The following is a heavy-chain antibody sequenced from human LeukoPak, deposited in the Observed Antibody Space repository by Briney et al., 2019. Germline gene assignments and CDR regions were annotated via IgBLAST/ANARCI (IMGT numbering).Heavy chain of an antibody. D-gene: IGHD4-17*01. CDR2: IYYSGST. J-gene: IGHJ2*01. CDR3: ARLRSTYWYFDL. Sequence: SETLSLTCTVSGGSISSSSYYWGWIRQPPWKGLEWIGSIYYSGSTYYNPSLKSRVTISVDTSKNQFSLKLSSVTAADTAVYYCARLRSTYWYFDLWGRGTLVTVSS. CDR1: GGSISSSSYY. V-gene: IGHV4-39*07.